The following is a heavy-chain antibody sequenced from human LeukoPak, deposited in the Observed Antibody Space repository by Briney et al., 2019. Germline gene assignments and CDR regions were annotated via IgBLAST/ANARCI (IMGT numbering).Heavy chain of an antibody. CDR2: ISGSGGST. J-gene: IGHJ5*02. CDR1: GFTFSSYA. V-gene: IGHV3-23*01. D-gene: IGHD1-14*01. CDR3: AKDLTREFLNWFDP. Sequence: GGSLRLSCAASGFTFSSYAMSWVRQAPGKGLEWVSAISGSGGSTYYADSVKGRFTISRDNPKNTLYLQMNSLRAEDTAVYYCAKDLTREFLNWFDPWGQGTLVTVSS.